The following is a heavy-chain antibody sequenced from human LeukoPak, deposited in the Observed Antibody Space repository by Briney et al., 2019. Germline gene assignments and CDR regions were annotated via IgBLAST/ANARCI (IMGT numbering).Heavy chain of an antibody. CDR3: ARHLESLAVAVIWFDP. D-gene: IGHD6-19*01. Sequence: SETLSLTCTVSGGSISSSSYYWGWIRQPPGKGLEWIGSIYYSGGTYYNPSLKSRVTISVDTSKNQFSLKLSSVTAADTAVYYCARHLESLAVAVIWFDPWGQGTLVTVSS. CDR2: IYYSGGT. CDR1: GGSISSSSYY. V-gene: IGHV4-39*01. J-gene: IGHJ5*02.